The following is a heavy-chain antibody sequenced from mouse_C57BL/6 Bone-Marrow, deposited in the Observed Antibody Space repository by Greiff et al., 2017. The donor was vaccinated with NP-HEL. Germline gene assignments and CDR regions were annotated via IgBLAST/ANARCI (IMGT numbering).Heavy chain of an antibody. D-gene: IGHD1-1*01. CDR1: GYSFTDYN. V-gene: IGHV1-39*01. J-gene: IGHJ3*01. CDR3: ARSTVVAKDPAWFAY. CDR2: INPNYGTT. Sequence: EVQLQQSGPELVKPGASVKISCKASGYSFTDYNMNWVKQSNGKSLEWIGVINPNYGTTSYNQKFKGKATLTVDQSSSTAYMQLNSLTSEDSAVYYCARSTVVAKDPAWFAYWGQGTLVTVSA.